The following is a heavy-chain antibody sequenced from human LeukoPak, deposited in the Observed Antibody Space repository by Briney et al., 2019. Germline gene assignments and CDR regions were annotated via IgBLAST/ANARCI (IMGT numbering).Heavy chain of an antibody. J-gene: IGHJ4*02. Sequence: GRSLRLSCAASGLTFSTSTIHWVRQGPDKGLEWVTFTSYDGTNGYADSVKGRFTISRDSSKDTVYLQMSGLRSEDTAVYYCATGGAVVHWGQGALVTVSS. CDR3: ATGGAVVH. CDR2: TSYDGTNG. CDR1: GLTFSTST. V-gene: IGHV3-30-3*01. D-gene: IGHD6-19*01.